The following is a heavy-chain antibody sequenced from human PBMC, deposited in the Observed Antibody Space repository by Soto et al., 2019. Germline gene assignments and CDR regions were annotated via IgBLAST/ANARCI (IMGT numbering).Heavy chain of an antibody. V-gene: IGHV3-30*18. D-gene: IGHD6-19*01. Sequence: VQLVESGGGVVQPGRSLRLSCAASGFTFSDYAMHWVRQAPGKGLEWVAVVSHDGRNTHYADCVKGRFTISRDSSKKTVSLEMTSLRAEDTAVYYCAKGGRQWLVTSDFNYWGQGALVTVSS. CDR1: GFTFSDYA. J-gene: IGHJ4*02. CDR3: AKGGRQWLVTSDFNY. CDR2: VSHDGRNT.